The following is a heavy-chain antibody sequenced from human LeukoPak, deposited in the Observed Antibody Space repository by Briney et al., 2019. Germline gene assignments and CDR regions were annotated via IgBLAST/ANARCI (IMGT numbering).Heavy chain of an antibody. J-gene: IGHJ4*02. D-gene: IGHD6-13*01. CDR1: RFTFSSFS. Sequence: GGSLRLSCAASRFTFSSFSLTWVRQAPGKGLEWVSSISSSSSFIYYADSVKGRFTISRDNAKNSLYLQMNSLRAEDTAVYYCARDNQPGIAAYWGQGTLVTVSS. V-gene: IGHV3-21*01. CDR2: ISSSSSFI. CDR3: ARDNQPGIAAY.